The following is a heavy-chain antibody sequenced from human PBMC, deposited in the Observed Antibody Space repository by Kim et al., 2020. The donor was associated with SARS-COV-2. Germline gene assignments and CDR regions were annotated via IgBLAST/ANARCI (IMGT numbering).Heavy chain of an antibody. Sequence: ASVKVSCKASGYTFTSYDINWVRQATGQGLAWMGWMNPNSGNTGYAQKFQGRVTMTRNTSISTAYMELSSLRSEDTAGYYCARSDYGDYVGFDPWGQGTLLTVSS. CDR3: ARSDYGDYVGFDP. V-gene: IGHV1-8*01. CDR2: MNPNSGNT. J-gene: IGHJ5*02. D-gene: IGHD4-17*01. CDR1: GYTFTSYD.